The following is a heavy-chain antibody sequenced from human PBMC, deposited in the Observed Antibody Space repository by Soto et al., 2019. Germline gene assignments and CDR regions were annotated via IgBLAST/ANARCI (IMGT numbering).Heavy chain of an antibody. J-gene: IGHJ6*02. CDR1: GFTFSSYW. D-gene: IGHD6-19*01. CDR3: ARDGKGQWLTPLHYYYYGMDV. V-gene: IGHV3-74*01. Sequence: XESLRPSCAASGFTFSSYWMHWVRQAPGKGLVWVSRINSDGSSTSYADSVKGRFTISRDNAKNTLYLQMNSLRAEDTAVYYCARDGKGQWLTPLHYYYYGMDVWGQGTTVTVSS. CDR2: INSDGSST.